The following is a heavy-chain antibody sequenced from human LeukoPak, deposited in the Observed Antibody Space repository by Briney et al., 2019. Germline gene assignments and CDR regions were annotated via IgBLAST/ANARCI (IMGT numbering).Heavy chain of an antibody. J-gene: IGHJ3*02. V-gene: IGHV4-59*08. CDR3: ARHGSGNSAFDI. D-gene: IGHD3-10*01. CDR2: MYYSGST. CDR1: GGSISSYY. Sequence: SETLSLTCTVSGGSISSYYWSWIRQPPGKGLEYIGYMYYSGSTNYNPSLKSRVAISVDSSKNQFSLNLSSVTAADTAVYFCARHGSGNSAFDIWGQGTMVTVSS.